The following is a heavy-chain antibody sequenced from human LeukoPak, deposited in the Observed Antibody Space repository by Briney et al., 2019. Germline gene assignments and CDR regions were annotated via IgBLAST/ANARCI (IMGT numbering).Heavy chain of an antibody. J-gene: IGHJ4*02. D-gene: IGHD6-25*01. CDR2: ISASGGNT. CDR1: GFTFSTYA. Sequence: GGSLRLSCAASGFTFSTYAMNWVRLAPGKELEWVSSISASGGNTYYTGSVKGRFTISRDNSKNTLYLQMNSLRAEDTAVYYCAKPVAQSGHYYFDYWGQGTLVTVSS. CDR3: AKPVAQSGHYYFDY. V-gene: IGHV3-23*01.